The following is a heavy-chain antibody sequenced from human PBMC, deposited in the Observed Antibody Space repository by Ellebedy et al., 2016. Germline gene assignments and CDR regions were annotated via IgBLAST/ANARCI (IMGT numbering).Heavy chain of an antibody. Sequence: GSLRLSXAVSGGAITDSNWWTWVRQSPGKRLEWIGEMYHSGSSNYSPSLKSRTTISLDKTNNTFSLKMTSVTAADTATYYCARFSTSGWYMDVWGQGTTVTVSS. CDR2: MYHSGSS. J-gene: IGHJ6*02. CDR3: ARFSTSGWYMDV. V-gene: IGHV4-4*02. D-gene: IGHD6-13*01. CDR1: GGAITDSNW.